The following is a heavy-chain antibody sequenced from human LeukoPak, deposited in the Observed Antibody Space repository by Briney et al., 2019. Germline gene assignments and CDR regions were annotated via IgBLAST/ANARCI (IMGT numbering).Heavy chain of an antibody. D-gene: IGHD4/OR15-4a*01. CDR1: GGSISSYY. CDR2: IYYSGST. J-gene: IGHJ3*02. V-gene: IGHV4-59*01. CDR3: ARARRVHAFDI. Sequence: SETLSLTCTVSGGSISSYYWSWIRQPPGKGLEWIGYIYYSGSTNYNPSLKSRVTISVDTSKNQFSLKLSSVTAADTAVYYCARARRVHAFDIWGQGTMVTVSS.